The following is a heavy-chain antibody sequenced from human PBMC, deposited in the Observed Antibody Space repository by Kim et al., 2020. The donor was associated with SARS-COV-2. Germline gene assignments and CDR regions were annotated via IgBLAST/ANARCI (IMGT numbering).Heavy chain of an antibody. J-gene: IGHJ5*02. V-gene: IGHV2-5*02. CDR2: IYWDDDK. CDR1: GFSLSTSGVG. CDR3: ARTGVNPTGLTTFDP. D-gene: IGHD4-4*01. Sequence: SGPTLVKPTQTLTLTCTFSGFSLSTSGVGVGWIRQPPGKALEWLALIYWDDDKRYSPSLKSKLTITKDTSKNQVVLTMTNMDPVDTATYYCARTGVNPTGLTTFDPWGQGTLVTVSS.